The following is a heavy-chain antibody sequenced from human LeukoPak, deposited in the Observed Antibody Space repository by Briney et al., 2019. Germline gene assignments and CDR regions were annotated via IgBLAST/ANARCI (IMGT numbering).Heavy chain of an antibody. V-gene: IGHV1-46*01. CDR3: ARQGTYSSAIGMGY. Sequence: ASVKVSFTASGYTFSNYYIHWVRQAPGQGLEWMGIINPGGGSTSYAQKFQGRVTMTRDTSTRTVYMEVNSLRSEDTAVYYCARQGTYSSAIGMGYWGQGTLVTVSS. J-gene: IGHJ4*02. D-gene: IGHD6-19*01. CDR2: INPGGGST. CDR1: GYTFSNYY.